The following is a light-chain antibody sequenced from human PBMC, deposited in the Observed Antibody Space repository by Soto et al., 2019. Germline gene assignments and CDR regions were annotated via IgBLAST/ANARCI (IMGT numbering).Light chain of an antibody. J-gene: IGLJ3*02. V-gene: IGLV4-69*02. CDR2: VNSDGSH. Sequence: QPVLTQSPSASASLGASVTLTCTLSSGHSNYAIAWHQQQPEKGPRYLMKVNSDGSHNKGDGIPDRFSGSSSGAERCLTISSLQSEDEGAYFCQTWGTDIVVFGGGTKLTVL. CDR3: QTWGTDIVV. CDR1: SGHSNYA.